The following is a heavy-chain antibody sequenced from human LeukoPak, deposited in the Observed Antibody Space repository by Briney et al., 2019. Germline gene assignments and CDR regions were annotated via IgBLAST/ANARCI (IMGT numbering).Heavy chain of an antibody. V-gene: IGHV1-2*02. CDR2: INPSNGYT. D-gene: IGHD1/OR15-1a*01. CDR1: AYTFTAYY. CDR3: ARDISPLGTPVFDY. Sequence: ASVKVSCKASAYTFTAYYIHWVRQAPGQGLEWMGWINPSNGYTNYAQKFQGRVTMTRDTSISTAYMELSRLRSDDTAVYYCARDISPLGTPVFDYWGQGTLVTVSS. J-gene: IGHJ4*02.